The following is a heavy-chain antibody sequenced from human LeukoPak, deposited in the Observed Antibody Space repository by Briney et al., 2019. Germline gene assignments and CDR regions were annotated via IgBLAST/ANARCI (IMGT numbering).Heavy chain of an antibody. CDR2: ISRSASNI. CDR3: ARDPEGFGATYFDY. J-gene: IGHJ4*02. V-gene: IGHV3-21*01. CDR1: GFTFSNYS. D-gene: IGHD3-16*01. Sequence: GALRLSCAASGFTFSNYSMNWVRQAPGKGLEWVSSISRSASNIYYADSVKGRFTISRDNAKNSFYLQMNSLRAEDTAVFYCARDPEGFGATYFDYWGQGTLVTVSS.